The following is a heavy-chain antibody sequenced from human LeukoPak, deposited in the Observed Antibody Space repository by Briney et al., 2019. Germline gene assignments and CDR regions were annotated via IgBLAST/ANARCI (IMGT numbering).Heavy chain of an antibody. CDR3: ARDRGHDAFDI. J-gene: IGHJ3*02. D-gene: IGHD3-10*01. CDR2: IKQDGSEK. V-gene: IGHV3-7*01. CDR1: GFTFNTFW. Sequence: PGGSLRLSCAASGFTFNTFWMSWVRQAPGKGLEWVANIKQDGSEKYYVDSVKGRFTISRDNAKNSLYLQMNSLRAEDTAVYYCARDRGHDAFDIWGQGTMVTVSS.